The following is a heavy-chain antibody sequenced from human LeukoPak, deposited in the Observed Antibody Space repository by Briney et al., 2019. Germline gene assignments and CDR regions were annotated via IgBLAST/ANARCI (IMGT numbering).Heavy chain of an antibody. CDR2: ISSSSSYI. CDR3: AREGGTYYYGSGAHYYYMDV. Sequence: GGSLRLSCAASGFTFSSYSMNWVRQAPGKGLEWVSSISSSSSYIYYAHSVKGRFTISRDNAKNSLYLQMNSLRAEDTAVYYCAREGGTYYYGSGAHYYYMDVWGKGTTVTISS. D-gene: IGHD3-10*01. V-gene: IGHV3-21*01. J-gene: IGHJ6*03. CDR1: GFTFSSYS.